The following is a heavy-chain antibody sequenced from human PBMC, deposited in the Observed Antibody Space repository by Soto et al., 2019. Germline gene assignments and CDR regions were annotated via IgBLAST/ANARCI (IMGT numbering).Heavy chain of an antibody. CDR2: MNPNSVNT. CDR3: ARRFGKRVIYYMDV. V-gene: IGHV1-8*01. Sequence: GASVKVSCKASGYTFTSYDINWVRQATGQGLEWMGWMNPNSVNTGYAQKFQGRVTMTRNTSISTAYMELSSLRSEDTAVYYCARRFGKRVIYYMDVWGKGTTVTVSS. CDR1: GYTFTSYD. J-gene: IGHJ6*03. D-gene: IGHD3-10*01.